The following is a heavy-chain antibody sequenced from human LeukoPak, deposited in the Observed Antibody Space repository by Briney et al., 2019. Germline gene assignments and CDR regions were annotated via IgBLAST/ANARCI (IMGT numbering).Heavy chain of an antibody. V-gene: IGHV4-59*01. J-gene: IGHJ3*02. CDR1: GGSIGSYY. CDR2: IYYSGST. CDR3: AREGLNGRFAFDI. D-gene: IGHD2-8*01. Sequence: PSETLSLTCTVSGGSIGSYYWSWIRQPPGKGLEWIGYIYYSGSTNYNPSLKSRVTISVDTSKNQFSLKLSSVTAADTAVYYCAREGLNGRFAFDIWGQGTMVTVSS.